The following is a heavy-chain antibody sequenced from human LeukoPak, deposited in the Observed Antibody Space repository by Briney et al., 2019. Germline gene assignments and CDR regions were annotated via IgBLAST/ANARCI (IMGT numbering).Heavy chain of an antibody. V-gene: IGHV3-30*18. CDR3: AKDLIVSGTATILDY. CDR1: GFTFSNYG. Sequence: PGGSLRLSCAASGFTFSNYGMHWVRQAPGKWLESVAVISYDASYKNYADSVKGRFTISRDNSKNTLYLQMNSLRAEDTAVYYCAKDLIVSGTATILDYWGQGTLVTVSS. J-gene: IGHJ4*02. CDR2: ISYDASYK. D-gene: IGHD5-24*01.